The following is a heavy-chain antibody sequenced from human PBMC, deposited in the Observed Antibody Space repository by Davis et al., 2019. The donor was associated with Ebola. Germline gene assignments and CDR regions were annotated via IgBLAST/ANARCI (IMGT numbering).Heavy chain of an antibody. V-gene: IGHV3-53*01. CDR1: GFSVSDNY. D-gene: IGHD4-23*01. CDR3: ARAEDDYGGYPDALDI. J-gene: IGHJ3*02. Sequence: GESLKISCEASGFSVSDNYLNWVRDAPWKGLGSDSVIFNVYTMYYADSVKGRSTISRESSMNTVYLQMSSLRAEDTAVYYCARAEDDYGGYPDALDIRGQGTVVTVSS. CDR2: IFNVYTM.